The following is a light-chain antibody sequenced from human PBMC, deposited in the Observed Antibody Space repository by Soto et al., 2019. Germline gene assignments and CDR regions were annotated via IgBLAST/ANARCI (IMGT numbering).Light chain of an antibody. J-gene: IGLJ1*01. CDR3: SSYTDRNNVV. CDR1: SSDIGGYNS. Sequence: QSALTQSPSASGSPGQSVTISCTGTSSDIGGYNSVSWYQQHPGKAPKVMIYDVSKRPSVVPDRFSGSKSGNTASLTVSALQAEDEADYYCSSYTDRNNVVFGTGTQLTVL. CDR2: DVS. V-gene: IGLV2-8*01.